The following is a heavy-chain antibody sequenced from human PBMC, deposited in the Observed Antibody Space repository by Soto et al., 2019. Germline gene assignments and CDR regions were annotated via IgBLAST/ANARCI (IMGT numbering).Heavy chain of an antibody. CDR1: GGSISSSSYY. CDR3: ARRAFDYYDSQPRGFDP. V-gene: IGHV4-39*01. Sequence: PSETLSLTCTVSGGSISSSSYYWGWICQPPEKWLEWIGSIYYSESTYYNPSLKSRVTISVDTSKNQFSLKLSSVTAADTAVYYCARRAFDYYDSQPRGFDPWGKGIPVTVSS. CDR2: IYYSEST. D-gene: IGHD3-22*01. J-gene: IGHJ5*02.